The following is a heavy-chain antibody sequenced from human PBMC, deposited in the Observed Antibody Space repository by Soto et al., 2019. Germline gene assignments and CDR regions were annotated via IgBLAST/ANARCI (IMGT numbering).Heavy chain of an antibody. CDR1: GYTFTSYD. D-gene: IGHD3-22*01. J-gene: IGHJ4*01. V-gene: IGHV1-8*01. CDR2: MNPNSGNT. CDR3: ARVGYYYENSGYDCLDY. Sequence: ASVKVSCKASGYTFTSYDINWVRQATGQGLEWMGWMNPNSGNTGYAQKFQGRVTMTRNTSISTAYMELSSLRSEDTAVYYCARVGYYYENSGYDCLDYWGHGTLVTVSS.